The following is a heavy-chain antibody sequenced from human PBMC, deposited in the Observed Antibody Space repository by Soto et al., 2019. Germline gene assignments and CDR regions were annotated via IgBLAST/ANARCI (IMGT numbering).Heavy chain of an antibody. CDR1: GGSISSGDYY. V-gene: IGHV4-30-4*01. J-gene: IGHJ4*02. Sequence: SETLSLTCTVSGGSISSGDYYWRWIRQPPGKGLEWIGYIYYSGSTYYNPSLKSRVTISVDTSKNHFSLKLSSVTAADTAVYYCARNSGITMVRGVIRYFDYWGQGTLVTVSS. CDR2: IYYSGST. D-gene: IGHD3-10*01. CDR3: ARNSGITMVRGVIRYFDY.